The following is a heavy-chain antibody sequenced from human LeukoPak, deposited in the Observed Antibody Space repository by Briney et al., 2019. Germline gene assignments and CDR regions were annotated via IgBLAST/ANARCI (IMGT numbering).Heavy chain of an antibody. V-gene: IGHV3-43*02. Sequence: GGSLRLSCAVSGFTFDGYAMHWVRQAPGKGLECVSLITRDGGGTYYAGSVKGRFTISRDNSKNSLSLQMNSLRTEDTALYYCAKGGVTASVKNWFDSWGQGTLVTVSS. D-gene: IGHD6-13*01. CDR2: ITRDGGGT. CDR1: GFTFDGYA. J-gene: IGHJ5*01. CDR3: AKGGVTASVKNWFDS.